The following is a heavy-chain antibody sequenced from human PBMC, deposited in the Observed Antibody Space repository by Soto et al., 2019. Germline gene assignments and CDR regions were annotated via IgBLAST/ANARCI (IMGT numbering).Heavy chain of an antibody. CDR3: VREDWNRFDF. Sequence: EVQLVESGGRLVQPGGSLRVSCEASGFMFSAYGMSWVRQNPGKGLEWVATISGGASDKFYVESVKGRFTISRDDAKNSVYLQMNSLRDEDTAVYYCVREDWNRFDFWGQGTLVTVSS. V-gene: IGHV3-7*01. CDR1: GFMFSAYG. J-gene: IGHJ4*02. D-gene: IGHD1-1*01. CDR2: ISGGASDK.